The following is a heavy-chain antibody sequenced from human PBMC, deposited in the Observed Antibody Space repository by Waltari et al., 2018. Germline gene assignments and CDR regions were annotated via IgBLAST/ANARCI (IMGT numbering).Heavy chain of an antibody. CDR1: GFTFSSYA. CDR3: AKDSSPSGYYGRSLDY. V-gene: IGHV3-9*01. Sequence: EVQLLESGGGLVQPGGSLRLSCAASGFTFSSYAMSWVRQAPGKGLEWVSGISWNSGSIGYADSVKGRFTISRDNAKNSLYLQMNSLRAEDTALYYCAKDSSPSGYYGRSLDYWGQGTLVTVSS. D-gene: IGHD3-22*01. J-gene: IGHJ4*02. CDR2: ISWNSGSI.